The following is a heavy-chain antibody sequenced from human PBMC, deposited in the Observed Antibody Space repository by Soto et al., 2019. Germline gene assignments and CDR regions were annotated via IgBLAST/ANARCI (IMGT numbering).Heavy chain of an antibody. D-gene: IGHD3-16*01. J-gene: IGHJ5*02. CDR1: GGSISSYY. CDR2: IYYSGST. CDR3: ARAASWGRKYNWFDP. V-gene: IGHV4-59*01. Sequence: PETLSLTCTVSGGSISSYYWSWIRQPPGKGLEWIGYIYYSGSTNYNPSLKSRVTISVDTSKNQFSLKLSSVTAADTAVYYCARAASWGRKYNWFDPWGQGTLVTVSS.